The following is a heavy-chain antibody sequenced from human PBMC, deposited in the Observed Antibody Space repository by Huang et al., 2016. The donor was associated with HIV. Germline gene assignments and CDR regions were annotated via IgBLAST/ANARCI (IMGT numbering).Heavy chain of an antibody. V-gene: IGHV4-34*01. Sequence: QVQLRQWGAGLVKPSETLSLTCAVYGGSFSGYYWTWIRQSPGKGLEWIGDINHIGKTHYQPSLKSRVTISKDAAKNQFSLQLTSVSAADTGVYFCAREKAADSAWYGVYYFDYWGEGALVTVTS. CDR3: AREKAADSAWYGVYYFDY. J-gene: IGHJ4*02. CDR2: INHIGKT. D-gene: IGHD6-19*01. CDR1: GGSFSGYY.